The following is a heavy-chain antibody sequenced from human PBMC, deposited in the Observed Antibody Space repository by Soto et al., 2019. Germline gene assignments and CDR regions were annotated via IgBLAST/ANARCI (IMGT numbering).Heavy chain of an antibody. V-gene: IGHV3-30*18. J-gene: IGHJ6*02. CDR3: AKDLTVWPYRYDMDV. CDR2: ISYDGSNK. Sequence: QVQLVESGGGVVQPGRSLRLSCAASGFTFSSYGMHWVRQAPGKGLEWVAVISYDGSNKYYADSVKGRFTISRDNSKNTLYLQMNSLKAEDTAVYYCAKDLTVWPYRYDMDVWGQGTTVTVSS. D-gene: IGHD4-4*01. CDR1: GFTFSSYG.